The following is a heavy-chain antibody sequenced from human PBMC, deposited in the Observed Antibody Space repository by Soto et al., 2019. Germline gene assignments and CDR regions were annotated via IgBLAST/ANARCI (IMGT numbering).Heavy chain of an antibody. CDR3: ARFRYYDSSGLDY. D-gene: IGHD3-22*01. CDR1: GFTFSSYG. CDR2: IWYDGSNK. Sequence: QVQLVESGGGVVQPGRSLRLSCAASGFTFSSYGMHWVRQAPGKGLEWVAVIWYDGSNKYYADSVKGRFTISRDNSKNPLYLQMNSLRAEDTAVYYCARFRYYDSSGLDYWGQGTLVTVSS. V-gene: IGHV3-33*01. J-gene: IGHJ4*02.